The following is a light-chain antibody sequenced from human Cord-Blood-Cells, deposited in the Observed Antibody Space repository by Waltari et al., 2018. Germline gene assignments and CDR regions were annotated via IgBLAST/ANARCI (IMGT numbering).Light chain of an antibody. CDR2: AAS. V-gene: IGKV1-39*01. CDR1: QNISSY. CDR3: QQSYRTPLT. J-gene: IGKJ4*01. Sequence: DIQMTPSPSSLSASVGDRVTITCRASQNISSYLNWYQQKPGRAPQLLIYAASSLQSRVPSRLRASGSVSEFTITIISLQPEDFATYYCQQSYRTPLTLSGATMVQSK.